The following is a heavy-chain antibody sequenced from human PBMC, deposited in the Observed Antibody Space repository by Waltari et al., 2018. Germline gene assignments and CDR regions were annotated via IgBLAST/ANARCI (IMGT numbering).Heavy chain of an antibody. D-gene: IGHD4-17*01. J-gene: IGHJ1*01. CDR2: MQYRGST. V-gene: IGHV4-39*01. Sequence: QLQLQESGPGLVRPSETLSLTCTVSGGSITTNYNWAWIRQPPGKGLEWMGNMQYRGSTFYTPSRMSRVTISLDTSKNQFSLTLTSVDAADTAVYFCGRIAFGDDGGYFQYWGQGTLVTVSS. CDR1: GGSITTNYN. CDR3: GRIAFGDDGGYFQY.